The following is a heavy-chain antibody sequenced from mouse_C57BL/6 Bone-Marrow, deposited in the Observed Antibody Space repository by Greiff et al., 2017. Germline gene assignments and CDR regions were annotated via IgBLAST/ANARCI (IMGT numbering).Heavy chain of an antibody. CDR1: GFTFSSYT. J-gene: IGHJ1*03. V-gene: IGHV5-9*01. CDR2: ISGGGGNT. CDR3: SRQVTTVLATKYFDV. D-gene: IGHD1-1*01. Sequence: EVQRVESGGGLVKPGGSLKLSCAASGFTFSSYTMSWVRQTPEKRLQWVAAISGGGGNTYYPDSVKGRFTISRDNDKNILYLQMSSLRSEDTALYYCSRQVTTVLATKYFDVWGTWTTVTVSS.